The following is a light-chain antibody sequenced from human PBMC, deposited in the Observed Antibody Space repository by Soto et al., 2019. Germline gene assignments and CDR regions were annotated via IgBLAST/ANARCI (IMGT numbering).Light chain of an antibody. CDR2: GAS. J-gene: IGKJ4*01. V-gene: IGKV3-15*01. Sequence: EIVLTQSPGTLSLSPGEGATLSCRSSQYIASSYLAWYQQRRGQAPRFLIYGASTRATGIPARFSGSGSGTEFTLTISSLQSEDFAVYYCQQYDNWPLTFGGGTKVDIK. CDR3: QQYDNWPLT. CDR1: QYIASSY.